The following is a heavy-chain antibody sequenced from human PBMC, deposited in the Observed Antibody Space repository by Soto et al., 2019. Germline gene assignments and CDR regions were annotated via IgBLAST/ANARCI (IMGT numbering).Heavy chain of an antibody. Sequence: EVQLVESGGGLVKPGGSLRLSCAASGFTFSSYSMNWVRQAPGKGLEWVSSISSSSSYIYYADSVKGRFTISRDNDKNSLYLQMNSLRAEDTAVYYCARAHVRGTVAGTLDYWGQGTLVTVSS. D-gene: IGHD6-19*01. V-gene: IGHV3-21*01. CDR2: ISSSSSYI. CDR1: GFTFSSYS. J-gene: IGHJ4*02. CDR3: ARAHVRGTVAGTLDY.